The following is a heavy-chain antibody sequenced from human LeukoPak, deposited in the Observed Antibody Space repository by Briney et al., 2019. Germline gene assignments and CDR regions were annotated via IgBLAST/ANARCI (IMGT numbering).Heavy chain of an antibody. CDR1: GFTFSEYA. CDR2: VTARGTVR. D-gene: IGHD4-23*01. Sequence: GSLILSCAASGFTFSEYAMNWVRQAPGKGLEWLSGVTARGTVRYYADSVRGRFFASRDNSKSTLYLQMGSLRAEDTAFYYCAKLLVDLSPGGNYVFDLWGPGTLVTVSS. V-gene: IGHV3-23*01. CDR3: AKLLVDLSPGGNYVFDL. J-gene: IGHJ4*02.